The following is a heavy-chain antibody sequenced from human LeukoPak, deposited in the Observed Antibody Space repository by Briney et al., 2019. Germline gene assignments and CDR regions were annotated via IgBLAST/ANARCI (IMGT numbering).Heavy chain of an antibody. CDR3: ARVISSSYYYYMDV. CDR1: GGSISSYY. V-gene: IGHV4-59*01. CDR2: IYYSGST. D-gene: IGHD6-13*01. Sequence: PSETLSLTCTVSGGSISSYYWSWIRQPPGKGLEWIGYIYYSGSTNYNPSLKSRVTISVDASKNQFSLKLSSVTAADTAVYYCARVISSSYYYYMDVWGKGTTVTVSS. J-gene: IGHJ6*03.